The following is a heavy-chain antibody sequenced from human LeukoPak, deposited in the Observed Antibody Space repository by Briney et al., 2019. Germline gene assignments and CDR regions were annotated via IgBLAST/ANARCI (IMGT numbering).Heavy chain of an antibody. CDR1: EYSFPNYC. J-gene: IGHJ4*02. CDR3: ARGSGSYFDY. CDR2: IYPDDSDT. D-gene: IGHD3-10*01. Sequence: GESLKISCKHSEYSFPNYCIGWVRQMPGKGLEWMGIIYPDDSDTRYSPSFQGQVTISADKSISTAYLQWSSLKASDTAMYYCARGSGSYFDYWGQGTLVTVSS. V-gene: IGHV5-51*01.